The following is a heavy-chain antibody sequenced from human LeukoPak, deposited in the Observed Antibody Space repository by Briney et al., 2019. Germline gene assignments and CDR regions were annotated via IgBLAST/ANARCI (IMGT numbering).Heavy chain of an antibody. CDR1: GFTFSSYG. CDR3: AKAPVTTCRGAFCYPFDY. D-gene: IGHD2-15*01. J-gene: IGHJ4*02. Sequence: GGSLRLSCAASGFTFSSYGMHWVRQAPGKGLEWVAFIRYDGSNKYYADSVKGRFTISRDSSKNTLFLQMNRLRPEDAAVYYCAKAPVTTCRGAFCYPFDYWGLGTLVTVSS. V-gene: IGHV3-30*02. CDR2: IRYDGSNK.